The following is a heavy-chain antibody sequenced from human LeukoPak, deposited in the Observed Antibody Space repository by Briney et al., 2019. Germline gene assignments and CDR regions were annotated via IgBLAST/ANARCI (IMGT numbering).Heavy chain of an antibody. CDR1: GGSISSYY. V-gene: IGHV4-59*01. D-gene: IGHD6-19*01. J-gene: IGHJ4*02. CDR2: IYYSGST. Sequence: KSSETLSLTCTVSGGSISSYYWSWIRQPPGKGLEWIGYIYYSGSTNYNPSLKSRVTISVDTSKNQFSLKLSSVTAADTAVYYCARGGAVAGTCTDYWGQGTLVTVSS. CDR3: ARGGAVAGTCTDY.